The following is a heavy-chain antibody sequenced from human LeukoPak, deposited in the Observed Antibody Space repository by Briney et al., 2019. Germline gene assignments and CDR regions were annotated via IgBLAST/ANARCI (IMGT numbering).Heavy chain of an antibody. J-gene: IGHJ3*02. V-gene: IGHV4-4*02. CDR3: ARDLAGAFDI. CDR2: IYHTGTT. Sequence: PSGTLSLTCAVSGDSISSSHWWSWVRQPPGKGLEWIGRIYHTGTTNYNPSLKSRVTISVDRSKNQFSLKLSSVTAADTAVYYCARDLAGAFDIWGQGTMVTVSS. CDR1: GDSISSSHW.